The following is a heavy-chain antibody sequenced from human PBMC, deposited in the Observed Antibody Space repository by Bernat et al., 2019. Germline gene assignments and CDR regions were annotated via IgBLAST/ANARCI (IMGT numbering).Heavy chain of an antibody. J-gene: IGHJ3*02. CDR1: GYTFTSYG. Sequence: QVQLVQSGAEVKKPGASVKVSCKASGYTFTSYGISWVRQAPGQGLEWMGWISAYNGNTNYAQKLQARVTMATDTSTSTAYMELRSLRSDDTGVYYCARVPHPDIFYYDSSGYLPAFDIWGQGTMVTVSS. CDR2: ISAYNGNT. CDR3: ARVPHPDIFYYDSSGYLPAFDI. V-gene: IGHV1-18*01. D-gene: IGHD3-22*01.